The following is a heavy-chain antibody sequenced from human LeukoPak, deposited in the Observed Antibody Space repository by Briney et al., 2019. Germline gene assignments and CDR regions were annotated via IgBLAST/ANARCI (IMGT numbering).Heavy chain of an antibody. CDR3: ARGRGSSSWATHLLFDY. D-gene: IGHD6-13*01. J-gene: IGHJ4*02. CDR2: IYYSGST. V-gene: IGHV4-39*01. CDR1: GGSISSSSYY. Sequence: PSETLSLTCTVSGGSISSSSYYWGWIRQPPGKGLEWIGSIYYSGSTYYNPSLKSRVTISVDTSKNQFSLKLSSVTAADTAVYYCARGRGSSSWATHLLFDYWGQGTLVTVSS.